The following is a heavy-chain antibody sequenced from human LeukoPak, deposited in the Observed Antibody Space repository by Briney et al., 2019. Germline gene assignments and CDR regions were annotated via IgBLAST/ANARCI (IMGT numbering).Heavy chain of an antibody. CDR2: INAGNGNT. V-gene: IGHV1-3*01. Sequence: ASVKVSCKASGGTFSSYAISWVRQAPGQRLEWMGWINAGNGNTKYSQKFQGRVTITRDTSASTAYMELSSLRSEDTAVYYCARARYGSGSYYYYWGQGTLVTVSS. CDR3: ARARYGSGSYYYY. J-gene: IGHJ4*02. D-gene: IGHD3-10*01. CDR1: GGTFSSYA.